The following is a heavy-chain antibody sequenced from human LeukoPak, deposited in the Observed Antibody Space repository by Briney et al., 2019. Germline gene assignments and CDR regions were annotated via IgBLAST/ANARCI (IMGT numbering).Heavy chain of an antibody. CDR1: GFTFSSYA. J-gene: IGHJ4*02. CDR2: ISYDGSNK. CDR3: ARATGIAAYFDY. D-gene: IGHD6-13*01. V-gene: IGHV3-30-3*01. Sequence: GRSLRLSCAASGFTFSSYAMHWVRQAPGKGLEWVAVISYDGSNKYYADSVKGRFTISRDNSKNTLYLQMNSLRAEDTAVYYCARATGIAAYFDYWGQGTLVTVSS.